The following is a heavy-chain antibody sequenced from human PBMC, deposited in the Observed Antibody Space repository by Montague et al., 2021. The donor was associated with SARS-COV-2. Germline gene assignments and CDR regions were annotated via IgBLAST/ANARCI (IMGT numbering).Heavy chain of an antibody. D-gene: IGHD1-26*01. CDR3: ARDGDGWEVPFDF. CDR2: TYYTSRWHN. CDR1: GDSVSRNGVA. Sequence: CAISGDSVSRNGVAWTWIRQSPSRGLEYLGRTYYTSRWHNDQAPSVKGRLTVNPDTSKNQSSLHLSSVTPEDTAVYYCARDGDGWEVPFDFWSQGTLVTVSS. V-gene: IGHV6-1*01. J-gene: IGHJ4*01.